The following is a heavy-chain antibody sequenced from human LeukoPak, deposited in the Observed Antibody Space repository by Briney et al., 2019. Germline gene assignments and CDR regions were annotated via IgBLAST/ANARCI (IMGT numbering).Heavy chain of an antibody. J-gene: IGHJ5*02. D-gene: IGHD2-2*01. V-gene: IGHV4-39*07. Sequence: PSETLSLTCTVSGGSISSSSYYWGWIRQPPGKGLEWIGSIYYSGSTYYNPSLKSRVTISVDTSKNQFSLKLSSVTAADTAVYYCARAFGYCSCTSCPNWFDPWGQGTLVTVSS. CDR3: ARAFGYCSCTSCPNWFDP. CDR2: IYYSGST. CDR1: GGSISSSSYY.